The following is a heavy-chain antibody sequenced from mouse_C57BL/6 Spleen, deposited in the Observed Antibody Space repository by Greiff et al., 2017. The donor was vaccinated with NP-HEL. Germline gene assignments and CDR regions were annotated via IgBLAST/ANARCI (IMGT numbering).Heavy chain of an antibody. D-gene: IGHD2-5*01. CDR2: INPNNGGT. CDR3: AVSYSNYPDY. Sequence: VQLQQSGPELVKPGASVKISCKASGYTFTDYYMNWVKQSHGKSLEWIGDINPNNGGTSYNQKFKGKATLTVDKSSSTAYMELRSLTSEDSAVYYCAVSYSNYPDYWGQGTTLTVSS. J-gene: IGHJ2*01. CDR1: GYTFTDYY. V-gene: IGHV1-26*01.